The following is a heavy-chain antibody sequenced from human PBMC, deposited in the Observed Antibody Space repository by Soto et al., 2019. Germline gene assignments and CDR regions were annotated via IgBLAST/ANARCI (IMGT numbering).Heavy chain of an antibody. V-gene: IGHV1-3*01. Sequence: QVQLVQSGAEVKKPGASVKVSCKASGYTFTSYAMHWVRQAPGQRLEWMGWINAGNGNTTYSQKVQGRVTITRDTSASTAYMELSSLRSEDTAVYYCARDPFVAAACRNYYYGMDVWGQGTTVTVSS. CDR2: INAGNGNT. J-gene: IGHJ6*02. CDR3: ARDPFVAAACRNYYYGMDV. CDR1: GYTFTSYA. D-gene: IGHD6-13*01.